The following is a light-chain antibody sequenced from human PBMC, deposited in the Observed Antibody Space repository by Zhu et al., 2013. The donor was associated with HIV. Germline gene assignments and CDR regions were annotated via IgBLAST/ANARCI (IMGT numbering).Light chain of an antibody. CDR2: WAS. J-gene: IGKJ2*01. V-gene: IGKV4-1*01. CDR1: QSILYSSNNKTF. Sequence: DIVMTQTPASLAVSLGERVTINCKSSQSILYSSNNKTFLAWYQQRPGQPPKMLIHWASMRTSGVPDRFSGSGSGTDFTLTISSLQAEDVAVYYCQQYYSTPYTFGQGTKLEIK. CDR3: QQYYSTPYT.